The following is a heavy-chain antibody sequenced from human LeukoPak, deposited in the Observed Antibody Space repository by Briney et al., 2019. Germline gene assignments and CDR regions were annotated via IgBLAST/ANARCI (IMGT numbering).Heavy chain of an antibody. Sequence: TGGSLRLSCAASGFTFSSYGMHWVRQAPGKGLEWVAVIWYDGSNKYYADSVKGRFTISRDNSKNTLYLQMNSLRAEDTAVYYCARAPPTLNSFDYWGQGTLVTVSS. D-gene: IGHD2/OR15-2a*01. CDR2: IWYDGSNK. J-gene: IGHJ4*02. CDR3: ARAPPTLNSFDY. V-gene: IGHV3-33*01. CDR1: GFTFSSYG.